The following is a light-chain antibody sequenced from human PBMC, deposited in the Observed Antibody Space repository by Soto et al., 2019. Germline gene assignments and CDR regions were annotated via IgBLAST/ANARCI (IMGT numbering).Light chain of an antibody. Sequence: QSALTQPPSVSGSPGQSVTISCTGTSSDVGSNNRVSWYQQPPGTAPKLMIYEVSNRPSGVPDRFSGSKSGNTASLAISGLRAEYEADYYCTSYTSSTTPGVFGTGTKLTV. J-gene: IGLJ1*01. CDR1: SSDVGSNNR. V-gene: IGLV2-18*02. CDR2: EVS. CDR3: TSYTSSTTPGV.